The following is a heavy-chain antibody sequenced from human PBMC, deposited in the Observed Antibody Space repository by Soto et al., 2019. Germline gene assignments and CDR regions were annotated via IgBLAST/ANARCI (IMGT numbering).Heavy chain of an antibody. V-gene: IGHV4-59*01. CDR1: GGSISSYY. CDR3: ARGRDSSGYYFAWFDP. Sequence: SETLSLTCTVSGGSISSYYWSWIRQPPGKGLEWIGYIYYSGSTNYNPSLKSRVTISVDTSKNQFSLKLSSVTAADTAVYYCARGRDSSGYYFAWFDPWGQGTLVTVSS. CDR2: IYYSGST. D-gene: IGHD3-22*01. J-gene: IGHJ5*02.